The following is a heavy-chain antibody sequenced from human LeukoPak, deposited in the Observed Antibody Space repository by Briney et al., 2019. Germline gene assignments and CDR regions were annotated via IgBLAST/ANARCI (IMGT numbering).Heavy chain of an antibody. CDR1: GFTVSSNH. J-gene: IGHJ4*02. D-gene: IGHD6-19*01. V-gene: IGHV3-66*01. Sequence: GGSLRLSCAASGFTVSSNHMSWVRQAPGKGLEWVSVIYSGGSTYYADSVKGRFTISRDNSKNTLYLQMNSLRAEDTAVYYCARCIAVAGCYFDYWGQGTLVTVSS. CDR2: IYSGGST. CDR3: ARCIAVAGCYFDY.